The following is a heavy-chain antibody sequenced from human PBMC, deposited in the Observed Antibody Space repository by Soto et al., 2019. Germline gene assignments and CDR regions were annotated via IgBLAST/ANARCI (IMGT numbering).Heavy chain of an antibody. V-gene: IGHV4-39*01. CDR2: IYYSGSA. CDR1: GGSISSSTYY. CDR3: ARHGVDYGDYASYYYYGMDV. D-gene: IGHD4-17*01. Sequence: QLQLQESGPGLVKPSETLSLTCTVSGGSISSSTYYWGWIRQPPGKGLEWIGMIYYSGSAYYNPSLKSRANISIDTSKNQYSLRLSSVTAADTAVYYCARHGVDYGDYASYYYYGMDVWGRGTTVTVSS. J-gene: IGHJ6*02.